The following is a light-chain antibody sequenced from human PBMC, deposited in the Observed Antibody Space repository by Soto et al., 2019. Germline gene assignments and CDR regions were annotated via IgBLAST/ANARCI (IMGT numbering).Light chain of an antibody. V-gene: IGLV2-14*01. J-gene: IGLJ1*01. CDR1: SIDVGGYNY. CDR3: SSYTTTNTYV. Sequence: ALTQPASVSGSPGQSITISCTGTSIDVGGYNYVSWYQQHPGKAPKLMIYEVSNRPSGVSNRFSGSKSGNTASLTISGLQAEDEADYYWSSYTTTNTYVXGSGTKVT. CDR2: EVS.